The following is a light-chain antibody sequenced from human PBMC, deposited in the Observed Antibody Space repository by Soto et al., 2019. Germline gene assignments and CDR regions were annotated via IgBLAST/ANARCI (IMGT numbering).Light chain of an antibody. CDR2: GAS. Sequence: EIVWTQSPGTLSLSPGERATLSCRASQSVRSSDLAWYQQKPGQAPRLLIYGASSRATGIPDRFSGSGSGTDFTLTISRLEPEDFAVYYCQQYGSSPLTFGGGTKVDIK. V-gene: IGKV3-20*01. CDR1: QSVRSSD. CDR3: QQYGSSPLT. J-gene: IGKJ4*01.